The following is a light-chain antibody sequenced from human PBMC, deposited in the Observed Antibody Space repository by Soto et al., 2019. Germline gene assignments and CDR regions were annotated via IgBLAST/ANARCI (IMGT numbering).Light chain of an antibody. CDR2: GAS. CDR3: QQYDTSPMIT. V-gene: IGKV3-20*01. Sequence: EIVLTQSPGTLSLSPGERATLSCRASQSVGSGFLAWYQLKPGQAPRLLIYGASSRATGIPDRFSGSGSETDFTLTISRLEPEDFALYYCQQYDTSPMITFGQGTRLEIK. J-gene: IGKJ5*01. CDR1: QSVGSGF.